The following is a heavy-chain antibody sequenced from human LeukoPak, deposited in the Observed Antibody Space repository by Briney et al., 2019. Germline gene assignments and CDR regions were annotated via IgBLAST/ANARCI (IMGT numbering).Heavy chain of an antibody. Sequence: GRSLRLSCAASGFIFDDYAMHWDRQAPGKGLEWVSRISWNSGSIGYADSVMGRFTISRDNAKNSLYLQMNSLRGEDTALYYCAKDRLPVGVLFDFWGQGTLVTVSS. CDR3: AKDRLPVGVLFDF. D-gene: IGHD1-26*01. CDR2: ISWNSGSI. J-gene: IGHJ4*02. CDR1: GFIFDDYA. V-gene: IGHV3-9*01.